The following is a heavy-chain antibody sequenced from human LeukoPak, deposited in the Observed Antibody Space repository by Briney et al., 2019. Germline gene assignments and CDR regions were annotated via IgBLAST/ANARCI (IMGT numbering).Heavy chain of an antibody. CDR2: INWNGGST. V-gene: IGHV3-20*04. D-gene: IGHD1-26*01. Sequence: GGSLRLSCGASGFXFDDYGMSWVRQAPGKGLEWVSGINWNGGSTGYADSVKGRFTISRDNAKNSLYLQMNSLRAEDTALYYCARMVPYSGSYFLDYWGQGTLVTVSS. CDR1: GFXFDDYG. CDR3: ARMVPYSGSYFLDY. J-gene: IGHJ4*02.